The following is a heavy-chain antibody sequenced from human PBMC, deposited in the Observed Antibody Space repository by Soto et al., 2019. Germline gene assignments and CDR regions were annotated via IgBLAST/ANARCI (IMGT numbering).Heavy chain of an antibody. V-gene: IGHV3-30*18. CDR2: ISYDGSNK. J-gene: IGHJ6*02. CDR1: GFTFSSYG. D-gene: IGHD5-18*01. CDR3: AKARGTGYSQGRATYYYYYYGMDV. Sequence: GGSLRLSCAASGFTFSSYGMHWVRQAPGKGLEWVAVISYDGSNKYYADSVKGRFTISRDNSKNTLYLQMNSLRAEDTAVYYCAKARGTGYSQGRATYYYYYYGMDVWGQGTTVTVSS.